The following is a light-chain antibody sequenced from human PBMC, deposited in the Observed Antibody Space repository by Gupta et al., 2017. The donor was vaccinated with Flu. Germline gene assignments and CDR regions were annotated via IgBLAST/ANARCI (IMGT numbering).Light chain of an antibody. Sequence: EIVLTQSPATLSLSPGERATLSCRASQSVSSYLAWYQQKPGQAPRLLIYDASNRATGIPARFSGSGSGTDFTLTISNREPEDFAVYYCQQRSNWPRITFGGGTKVEIK. V-gene: IGKV3-11*01. CDR1: QSVSSY. CDR3: QQRSNWPRIT. J-gene: IGKJ4*01. CDR2: DAS.